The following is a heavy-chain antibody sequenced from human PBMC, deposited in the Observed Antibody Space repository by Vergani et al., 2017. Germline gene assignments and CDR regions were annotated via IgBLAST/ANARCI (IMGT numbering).Heavy chain of an antibody. CDR1: GFTFSDYY. Sequence: QVQLVESGGGLVKPGGSLRLSCAASGFTFSDYYMSWIRQAPGKGLEWVSYISSSGSTIYYADSVKGRFTISRDNAKNSLYLQMNSLRAEDTAVYYCAKEGPTYYYGSGSYYPPKHFDYWGQGTLVTVSS. D-gene: IGHD3-10*01. CDR2: ISSSGSTI. V-gene: IGHV3-11*01. J-gene: IGHJ4*02. CDR3: AKEGPTYYYGSGSYYPPKHFDY.